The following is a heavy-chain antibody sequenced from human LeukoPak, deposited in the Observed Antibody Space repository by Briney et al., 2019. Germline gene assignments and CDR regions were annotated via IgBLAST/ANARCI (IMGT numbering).Heavy chain of an antibody. J-gene: IGHJ4*02. CDR1: GGSFSGYY. CDR3: ASGVAGMRD. CDR2: INHSGST. V-gene: IGHV4-34*01. Sequence: SETLSLTCAVYGGSFSGYYWSWIRQPPGKGLEWIGEINHSGSTNYNPSLKSRVTISVDTSKNQFSLKLSSVTAADTAVYYCASGVAGMRDWGQGTLVTVSS. D-gene: IGHD6-19*01.